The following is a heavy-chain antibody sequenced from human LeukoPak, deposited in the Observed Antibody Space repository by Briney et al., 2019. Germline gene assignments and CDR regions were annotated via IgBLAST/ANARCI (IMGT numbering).Heavy chain of an antibody. J-gene: IGHJ3*02. CDR1: GFTFSSYS. Sequence: GGSLRLSCAASGFTFSSYSMNWVRQAPGKGLEWVSSISSSSSYIYYADSVKGRFTISRDNSKNTLYLQMNSLRAEDTAVYYCAKDPLYYYDSSGYYNDAFDIWGQGTMVTVSS. CDR3: AKDPLYYYDSSGYYNDAFDI. D-gene: IGHD3-22*01. CDR2: ISSSSSYI. V-gene: IGHV3-21*01.